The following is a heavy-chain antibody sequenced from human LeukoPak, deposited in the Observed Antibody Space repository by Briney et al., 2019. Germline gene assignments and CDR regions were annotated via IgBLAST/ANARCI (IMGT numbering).Heavy chain of an antibody. J-gene: IGHJ4*02. Sequence: SETLSLTCTVSGGSISSYYWSWIRQPAGKGLEWIGRIYTSGSTNYNPSLKSRVTISVDTSKNQFSLKLSSVTAADTAVYYCARDGVVAGTTLLDYWGQGTLVTVSS. D-gene: IGHD2-15*01. CDR3: ARDGVVAGTTLLDY. V-gene: IGHV4-4*07. CDR1: GGSISSYY. CDR2: IYTSGST.